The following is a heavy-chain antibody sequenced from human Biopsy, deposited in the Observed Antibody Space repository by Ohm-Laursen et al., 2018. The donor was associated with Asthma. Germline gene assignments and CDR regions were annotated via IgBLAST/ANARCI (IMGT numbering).Heavy chain of an antibody. CDR2: IMIVFGTT. J-gene: IGHJ6*02. V-gene: IGHV1-69*13. CDR1: GGTFSNFA. CDR3: ARCQVGYSSGWSLLLKKIYYSGMDV. Sequence: LVKVSCNAPGGTFSNFAISWVRQAPGQGLEWLGGIMIVFGTTNYAQKIQGRVTITADESTSTAYMEVTSLRSEDTAIYYRARCQVGYSSGWSLLLKKIYYSGMDVWGQGTTVIVSS. D-gene: IGHD6-19*01.